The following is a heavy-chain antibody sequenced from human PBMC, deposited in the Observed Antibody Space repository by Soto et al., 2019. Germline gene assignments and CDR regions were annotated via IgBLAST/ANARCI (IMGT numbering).Heavy chain of an antibody. D-gene: IGHD2-2*02. J-gene: IGHJ4*02. CDR1: GYTFTSYA. Sequence: QVQLVQSGAEVKKPGASVKVSCKASGYTFTSYAMHWVRQAPGQRLEWMGWINSGNGNTKYSQKFQGRVTITRDTSASTAYMDLSSLRSEDTAVYYCARDMGYCSSSSCYNPLFDYWGQGTLVTVSS. CDR3: ARDMGYCSSSSCYNPLFDY. CDR2: INSGNGNT. V-gene: IGHV1-3*01.